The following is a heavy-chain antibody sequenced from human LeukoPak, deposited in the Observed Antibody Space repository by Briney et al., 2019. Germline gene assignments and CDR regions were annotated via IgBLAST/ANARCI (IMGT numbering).Heavy chain of an antibody. Sequence: ASVKVSCKAPGYTFTGHYMHWVRQAPGQGLEWMGWINPNDGGADFEQKFQGRVTMTRDTSISTAYMELSRLRSDDTAVYYCARASYGDYWGQGTLVTVSS. J-gene: IGHJ4*02. CDR3: ARASYGDY. CDR2: INPNDGGA. CDR1: GYTFTGHY. D-gene: IGHD4-17*01. V-gene: IGHV1-2*02.